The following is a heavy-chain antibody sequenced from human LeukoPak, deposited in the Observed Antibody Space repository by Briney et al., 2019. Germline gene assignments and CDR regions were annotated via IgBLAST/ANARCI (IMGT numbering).Heavy chain of an antibody. V-gene: IGHV4-39*01. CDR3: ASVRWDYDY. D-gene: IGHD3-10*01. CDR1: GGSISSSSYY. Sequence: SETLSLTCTVSGGSISSSSYYWGWIRQPPGKGLEWIGSIYYSGSTYYNPSLKGRVTISVDTSKNQFSLKLSTVTAADTAVYYCASVRWDYDYWGQGTLVTVSS. J-gene: IGHJ4*02. CDR2: IYYSGST.